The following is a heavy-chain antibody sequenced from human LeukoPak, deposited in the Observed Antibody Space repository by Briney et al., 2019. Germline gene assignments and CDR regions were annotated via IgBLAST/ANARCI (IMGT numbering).Heavy chain of an antibody. CDR2: ISSSSSYI. J-gene: IGHJ3*02. CDR1: GFTFSSYG. V-gene: IGHV3-21*01. D-gene: IGHD3-10*01. CDR3: ARELWFGELLSGAFDI. Sequence: PGGSLRLSCAASGFTFSSYGMHWVRQAPGKGLEWVSSISSSSSYIYYADSVKGRFTISRDNAKNSLYLQMNSLRAEDTAVYYCARELWFGELLSGAFDIWGQGTMVTVSS.